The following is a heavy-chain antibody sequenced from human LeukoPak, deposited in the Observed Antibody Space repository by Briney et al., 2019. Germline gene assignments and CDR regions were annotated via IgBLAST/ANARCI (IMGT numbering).Heavy chain of an antibody. CDR2: VYRTGDT. V-gene: IGHV4-38-2*01. CDR3: ARHPYGLVREAYFDP. CDR1: GDSISSDNC. Sequence: SETLSLTCAVSGDSISSDNCWGWIRQPPGKGLEWIGRVYRTGDTNCNPSLKSRVTISIDTSKNQFSLRLTSVTAADTAVYYCARHPYGLVREAYFDPWGQGTLVTVSS. J-gene: IGHJ5*02. D-gene: IGHD6-19*01.